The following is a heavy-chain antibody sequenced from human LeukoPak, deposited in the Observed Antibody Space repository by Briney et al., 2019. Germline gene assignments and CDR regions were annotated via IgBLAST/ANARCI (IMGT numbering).Heavy chain of an antibody. CDR1: GGSVSSGSYY. Sequence: SETLSLTCTVSGGSVSSGSYYWSWIRQPPGKGLEWIGYIYYSGSTNYNPSLKSRVTISVDTSENQFSLKLSSVTAADTAVYYCAREGYGDYVGYFDYWGQGTLVTVSS. J-gene: IGHJ4*02. CDR2: IYYSGST. V-gene: IGHV4-61*01. D-gene: IGHD4-17*01. CDR3: AREGYGDYVGYFDY.